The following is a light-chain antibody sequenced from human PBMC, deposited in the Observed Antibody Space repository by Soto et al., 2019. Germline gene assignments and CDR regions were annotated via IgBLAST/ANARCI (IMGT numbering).Light chain of an antibody. CDR3: QQYNNWHPRT. J-gene: IGKJ2*01. CDR2: GAS. CDR1: QSISNH. Sequence: EIVMTQSPVTLSVSPGDRATLSCRASQSISNHLAWYQQKPGQAPRLLMYGASTRATGIPARFSGSGSGTELTLTISSLQSEDVAVSYCQQYNNWHPRTFGQGTKLEIK. V-gene: IGKV3-15*01.